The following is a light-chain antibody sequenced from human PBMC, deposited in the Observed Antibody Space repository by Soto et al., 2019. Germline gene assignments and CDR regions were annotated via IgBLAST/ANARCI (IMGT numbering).Light chain of an antibody. J-gene: IGLJ2*01. V-gene: IGLV4-69*01. Sequence: QSVLTQSPSASASLGASVKLTCFLSSGHNSYAIAWHQQQPEKGPRYLMSLNSDGSHTKGDGIPDRFSGSSSGAERYLTISSLQSEDEADYYCQTWGTGTHVVFGGGTKVTVL. CDR2: LNSDGSH. CDR3: QTWGTGTHVV. CDR1: SGHNSYA.